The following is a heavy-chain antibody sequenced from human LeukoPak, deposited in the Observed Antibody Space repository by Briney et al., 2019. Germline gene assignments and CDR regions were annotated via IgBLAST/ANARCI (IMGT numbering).Heavy chain of an antibody. V-gene: IGHV3-23*01. J-gene: IGHJ4*02. CDR1: GFTFTSYA. CDR3: ARDRGTAMVTLPFDY. Sequence: PGGSLRLSCAASGFTFTSYAMSWVRQAPGKGLEWVSAISGSGGSTYYADSVKGRFTISRDNSKNTLYLQMNSLRAEDTAVYYCARDRGTAMVTLPFDYWGQGTLVTVSS. CDR2: ISGSGGST. D-gene: IGHD5-18*01.